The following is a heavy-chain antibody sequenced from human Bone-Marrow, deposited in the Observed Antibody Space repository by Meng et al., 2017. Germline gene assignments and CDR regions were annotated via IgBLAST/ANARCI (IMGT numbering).Heavy chain of an antibody. D-gene: IGHD3-9*01. J-gene: IGHJ4*02. CDR2: IKSNTDGGTA. CDR3: TWDDKAVSDY. CDR1: GFYFSNAW. V-gene: IGHV3-15*01. Sequence: EVHLVEVGGDLVKPVGYLRLSCASSGFYFSNAWMSWVRQAPGKGLEWVGRIKSNTDGGTAEYAAPVTGRFTISRDDSKSTLYLQMSGLRIDDTGVYYCTWDDKAVSDYWGQGTLVTVFS.